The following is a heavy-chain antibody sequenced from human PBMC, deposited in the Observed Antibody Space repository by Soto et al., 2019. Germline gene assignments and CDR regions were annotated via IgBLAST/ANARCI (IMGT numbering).Heavy chain of an antibody. V-gene: IGHV3-74*01. CDR1: GFTFRNQW. D-gene: IGHD3-10*01. J-gene: IGHJ3*01. CDR3: ARGGGAGRGDAVDL. CDR2: INGDGTRA. Sequence: EVQLEESGGGSVQLGESLRVSCVASGFTFRNQWMHWVRQVPGKGLVWVCRINGDGTRASYADFVKGRFTISRDNAQNLLFPQLNWLRVGDRGGLRCARGGGAGRGDAVDLWGPGTRVAVSS.